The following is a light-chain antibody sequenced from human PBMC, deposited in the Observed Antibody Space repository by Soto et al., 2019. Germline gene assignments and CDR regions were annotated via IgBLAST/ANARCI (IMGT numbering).Light chain of an antibody. CDR3: QQHTNWPLIT. Sequence: EIVLTQSPATLSWSPGERATLSCRASQSVSSYLAWYQQKPGQAPRILIYHASNSAADIPARFSGSDSGTDFNLTISRRQPEDFAVSYYQQHTNWPLITFGQGTQLEIK. CDR2: HAS. CDR1: QSVSSY. V-gene: IGKV3-11*01. J-gene: IGKJ5*01.